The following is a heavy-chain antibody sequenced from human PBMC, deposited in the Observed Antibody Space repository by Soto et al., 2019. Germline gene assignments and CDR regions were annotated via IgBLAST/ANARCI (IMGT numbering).Heavy chain of an antibody. V-gene: IGHV4-59*01. CDR3: ARGWGKYFDF. Sequence: QVQLQESGPGLVKPSETLSLTCTVSGGSISFYYWNWIRQPPGKGLEWIGHSYYSGTTNYNPSLESRVTISVETSKNQSSLNLQSGTPADTAVYYCARGWGKYFDFWGRGTLVTVSS. CDR2: SYYSGTT. J-gene: IGHJ2*01. CDR1: GGSISFYY. D-gene: IGHD3-16*01.